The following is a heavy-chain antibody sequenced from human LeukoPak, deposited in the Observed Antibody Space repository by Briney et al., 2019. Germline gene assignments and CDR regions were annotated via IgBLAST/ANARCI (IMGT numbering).Heavy chain of an antibody. CDR3: ARGRRVVVPAALLHWDYYYGMDV. D-gene: IGHD2-2*01. V-gene: IGHV4-39*01. CDR1: GGSISSSSYY. CDR2: IYYSGST. J-gene: IGHJ6*02. Sequence: SETLSLTCTVSGGSISSSSYYWGWIRQPPGKGLEWIGSIYYSGSTYYNPSLKSRVTISVDTSKNQFSLKLSSVTAADTAVYYCARGRRVVVPAALLHWDYYYGMDVWGQGTTVTVSS.